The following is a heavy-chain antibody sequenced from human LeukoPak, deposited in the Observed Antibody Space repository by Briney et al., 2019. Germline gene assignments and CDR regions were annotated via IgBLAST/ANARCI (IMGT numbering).Heavy chain of an antibody. D-gene: IGHD3-10*01. V-gene: IGHV3-23*01. CDR3: AKRGVVIRVILVGFHKEAYYFDS. J-gene: IGHJ4*02. CDR1: GITLSNYG. CDR2: ISDSGGRT. Sequence: GGSLRLSCAVSGITLSNYGMSWVRQAPGKGLEWVAGISDSGGRTNYADSVKGRFTISRDNPKSTLYLQMNSLRAEDTAVYFCAKRGVVIRVILVGFHKEAYYFDSWGQGALVTVSS.